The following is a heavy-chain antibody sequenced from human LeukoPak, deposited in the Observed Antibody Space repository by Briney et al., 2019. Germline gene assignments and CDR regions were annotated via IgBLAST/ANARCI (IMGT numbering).Heavy chain of an antibody. CDR1: GFTFSSYG. J-gene: IGHJ1*01. CDR2: IRYDGSNK. V-gene: IGHV3-30*02. D-gene: IGHD3-10*01. CDR3: ATSTQFFSRRITHREYFQH. Sequence: GGSLRLSCAASGFTFSSYGMHWVRQAPGKGLEWVAFIRYDGSNKYYADSVKGRFTISRDNSKNTLYLQMNSLRAEDTAVYYCATSTQFFSRRITHREYFQHWGQGTLVTVSS.